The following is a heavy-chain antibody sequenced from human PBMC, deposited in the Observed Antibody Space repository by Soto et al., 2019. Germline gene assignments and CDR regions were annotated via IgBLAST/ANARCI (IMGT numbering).Heavy chain of an antibody. CDR3: ARYGYCSGGSCYSGEHNWFDP. D-gene: IGHD2-15*01. J-gene: IGHJ5*02. CDR1: GGSIRSSNW. CDR2: IYHSGST. V-gene: IGHV4-4*02. Sequence: SETLSLTCTVSGGSIRSSNWSCMVRPPREKGVEWVGEIYHSGSTNYNPSLKSRVTISVDKSKNQFSLKLSSVTAADTAVYYCARYGYCSGGSCYSGEHNWFDPWGQGTLVTVSS.